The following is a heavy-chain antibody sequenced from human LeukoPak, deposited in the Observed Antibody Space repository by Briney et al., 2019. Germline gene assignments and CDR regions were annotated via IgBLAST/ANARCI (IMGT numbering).Heavy chain of an antibody. V-gene: IGHV3-23*01. CDR3: AKDVALIQLWLNPLLDY. CDR2: ISGSGGST. J-gene: IGHJ4*02. D-gene: IGHD5-18*01. Sequence: PGGSLRLSCAASGFTFSSHAMSWVRQAPGKGLEWVSAISGSGGSTYYADSVKGRFTISRDNSKNTLYLQMNSLRAEDTAVYYCAKDVALIQLWLNPLLDYWGQGTLVTVSS. CDR1: GFTFSSHA.